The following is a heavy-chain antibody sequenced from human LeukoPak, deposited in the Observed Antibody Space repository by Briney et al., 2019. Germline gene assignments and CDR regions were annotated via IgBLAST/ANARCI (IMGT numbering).Heavy chain of an antibody. CDR1: GFTFSTYW. V-gene: IGHV3-74*01. Sequence: GGSLRLSCSVSGFTFSTYWMHWVRQAPGKGLVWVSRISSDGSNTNYADSVKGRFTISRDNAKNTLYLQVNSLRAEDTAFYYCARGYTGYDWGNLFDYWGQGTLVTVSS. J-gene: IGHJ4*02. D-gene: IGHD5-12*01. CDR3: ARGYTGYDWGNLFDY. CDR2: ISSDGSNT.